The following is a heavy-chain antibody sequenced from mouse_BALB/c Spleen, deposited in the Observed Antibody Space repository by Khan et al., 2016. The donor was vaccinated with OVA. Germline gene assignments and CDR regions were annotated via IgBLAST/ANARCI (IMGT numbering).Heavy chain of an antibody. D-gene: IGHD1-2*01. CDR2: VWGDGTT. Sequence: QVQLQQSGPGLVAPSQSLSMTCTVSGIPLSSYGVSWVRQPPGKGLEWLGVVWGDGTTNYHSALKSRLSISKDSSESQVFLKLNSLQTDDTATYYCAIIYYGLALFTYWGQGTLVTVSA. CDR3: AIIYYGLALFTY. J-gene: IGHJ3*01. CDR1: GIPLSSYG. V-gene: IGHV2-3*01.